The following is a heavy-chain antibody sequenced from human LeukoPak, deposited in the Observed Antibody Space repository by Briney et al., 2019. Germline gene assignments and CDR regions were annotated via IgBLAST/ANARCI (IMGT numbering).Heavy chain of an antibody. CDR1: GYTFTGYY. CDR3: ARSRGSYYAAY. J-gene: IGHJ4*02. D-gene: IGHD1-26*01. CDR2: INPNSGDT. Sequence: ASVKVSCKASGYTFTGYYMHWVRQAPGQGLEWMGWINPNSGDTNYAQKFQGRVTMTRDTSISTAYMELSRLRSDDTAVYYCARSRGSYYAAYWGQGTLVTVSS. V-gene: IGHV1-2*02.